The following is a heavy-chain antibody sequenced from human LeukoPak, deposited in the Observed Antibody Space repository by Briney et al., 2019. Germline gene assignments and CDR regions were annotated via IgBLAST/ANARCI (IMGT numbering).Heavy chain of an antibody. D-gene: IGHD3-9*01. CDR3: ARSRRKEYYDISVPSYYYYGMDV. CDR1: GGTFSSYA. J-gene: IGHJ6*02. Sequence: SVKVSCKASGGTFSSYAISWVRQAPGQGLEWMGGIIPIFGTANYAQKFQGRVTITADESTSTAYMELSSLRSEDTAVYYCARSRRKEYYDISVPSYYYYGMDVWGQGTTVTVSS. CDR2: IIPIFGTA. V-gene: IGHV1-69*13.